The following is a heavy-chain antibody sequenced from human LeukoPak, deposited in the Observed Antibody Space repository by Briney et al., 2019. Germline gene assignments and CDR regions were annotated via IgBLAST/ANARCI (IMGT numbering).Heavy chain of an antibody. CDR1: GGSISSHY. J-gene: IGHJ5*02. CDR2: IYYSGST. CDR3: VRDYQGGFNSFDP. Sequence: SETLSLTCTVSGGSISSHYWSWIRQPPGKGLEGIGYIYYSGSTNYNPSLKSRATISVDTSKNQFSLKLSSVTAADTAVYYCVRDYQGGFNSFDPWRQGTLVTVSS. D-gene: IGHD3-16*01. V-gene: IGHV4-59*11.